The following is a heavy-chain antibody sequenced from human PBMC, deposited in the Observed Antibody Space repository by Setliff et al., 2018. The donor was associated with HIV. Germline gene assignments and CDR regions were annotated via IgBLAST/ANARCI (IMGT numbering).Heavy chain of an antibody. V-gene: IGHV1-2*02. D-gene: IGHD3-10*01. Sequence: SVKVSCKTAGYTFTAYFLQWVRQAPGQGLEWIGWISPNTGDTGIALKFQGRVTMTRDTSTSTTYLELDRLTYDDTAIYYCARGGYYTSGTWFDPWGQGTLVTVTS. CDR3: ARGGYYTSGTWFDP. J-gene: IGHJ5*02. CDR2: ISPNTGDT. CDR1: GYTFTAYF.